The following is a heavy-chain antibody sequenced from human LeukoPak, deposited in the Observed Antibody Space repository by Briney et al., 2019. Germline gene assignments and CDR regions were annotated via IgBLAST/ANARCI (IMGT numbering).Heavy chain of an antibody. D-gene: IGHD6-13*01. Sequence: PSETLSLTCTVSGGSINNYYWTWIRQPPREGLEWLGYIYYGGNTNYNPSLKSRVTISVDTSKNQFSLKLSSVTAADTAVYYCARAFTCRSSSWQYWGQGTLVTVSS. CDR2: IYYGGNT. V-gene: IGHV4-59*01. CDR1: GGSINNYY. J-gene: IGHJ4*02. CDR3: ARAFTCRSSSWQY.